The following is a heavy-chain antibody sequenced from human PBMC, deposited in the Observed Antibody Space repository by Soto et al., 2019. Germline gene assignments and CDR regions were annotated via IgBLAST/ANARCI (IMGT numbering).Heavy chain of an antibody. D-gene: IGHD6-13*01. CDR1: GFNFNIYA. CDR3: ARDSGFSSRRYRRAY. J-gene: IGHJ4*02. CDR2: ISGGGGST. Sequence: GSLRLSCTASGFNFNIYAMGWVRQAPGKGLEWVSAISGGGGSTYYADSVKGRFTLSRDNSKTTVYLQMNNLRAEDTAIYYCARDSGFSSRRYRRAYWGQGTPVTVSS. V-gene: IGHV3-23*01.